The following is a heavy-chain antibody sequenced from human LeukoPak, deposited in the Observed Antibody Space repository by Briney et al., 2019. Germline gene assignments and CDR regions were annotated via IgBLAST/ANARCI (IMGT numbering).Heavy chain of an antibody. D-gene: IGHD6-19*01. CDR1: GYTFRNYG. J-gene: IGHJ4*02. CDR3: ARGRLKRVPFTKVAGALDY. CDR2: IGTYNGNT. V-gene: IGHV1-18*01. Sequence: GASVKVSCKASGYTFRNYGITWVRQAPGQGLEWMGWIGTYNGNTDYAQKFQGRVIMTADTSTTTAHMELRSLRSDDTAVYYCARGRLKRVPFTKVAGALDYWCQGTRVTVSS.